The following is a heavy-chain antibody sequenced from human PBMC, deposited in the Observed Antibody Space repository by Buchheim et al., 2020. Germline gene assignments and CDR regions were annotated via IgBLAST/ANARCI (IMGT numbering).Heavy chain of an antibody. J-gene: IGHJ6*02. CDR3: ARYCSSTSCYFLYYYGMDV. CDR2: MNPNSGNT. D-gene: IGHD2-2*01. V-gene: IGHV1-8*01. CDR1: GYTFTSYD. Sequence: QVQLVQSGAEVKKPGASVKVSCKASGYTFTSYDINWVRQATGQGLEWMGWMNPNSGNTGYAQKFQGRVTMTRNTSISTAYMELSSLRSEDTAVYYCARYCSSTSCYFLYYYGMDVWGQGPT.